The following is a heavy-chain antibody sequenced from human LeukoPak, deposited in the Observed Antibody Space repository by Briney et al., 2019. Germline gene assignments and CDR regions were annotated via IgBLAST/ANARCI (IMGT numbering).Heavy chain of an antibody. J-gene: IGHJ4*02. CDR3: ARDHCSGGSCYSYYY. CDR2: IYSDGTT. V-gene: IGHV3-53*01. D-gene: IGHD2-15*01. CDR1: GFTVSSNY. Sequence: GGSLRLSCAVSGFTVSSNYMSWVRQAPGKGLEWVSVIYSDGTTYDADSVKGRFTISRDNSKNTLVLQMSSLRAEDTAVYYCARDHCSGGSCYSYYYWGQGTLVTVSS.